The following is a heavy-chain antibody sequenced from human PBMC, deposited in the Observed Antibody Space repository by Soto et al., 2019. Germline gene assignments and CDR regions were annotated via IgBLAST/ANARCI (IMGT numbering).Heavy chain of an antibody. CDR2: IYYSGFT. J-gene: IGHJ5*02. CDR1: GGSITSGGYY. Sequence: QVQLQESGPGLVKPSQTLSLTCTVSGGSITSGGYYWSWIRQHPGKGLEWIGYIYYSGFTYYNPSHKSRVTISVDTAKNQCSLKRSAVTAADTAVYDCARSVFPWGQGTLVTVSS. V-gene: IGHV4-31*03. CDR3: ARSVFP.